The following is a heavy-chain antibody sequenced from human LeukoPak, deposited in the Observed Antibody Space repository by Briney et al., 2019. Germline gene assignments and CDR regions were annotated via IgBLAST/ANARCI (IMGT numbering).Heavy chain of an antibody. CDR1: GDSIRSYY. CDR3: ARLGALHDAFDV. Sequence: SETLSLTCTVSGDSIRSYYWSWIRQPPGKGLEWIGNIHYSGSTKYNPSLKSRVTISVDTSKNQYSLRVTSLTAADTAVYYCARLGALHDAFDVWGQGTLVTVSS. J-gene: IGHJ3*01. CDR2: IHYSGST. V-gene: IGHV4-59*12. D-gene: IGHD3-16*01.